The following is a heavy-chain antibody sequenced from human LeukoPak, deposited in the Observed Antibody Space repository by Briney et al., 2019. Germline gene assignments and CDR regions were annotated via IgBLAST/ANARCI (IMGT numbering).Heavy chain of an antibody. V-gene: IGHV4-39*01. D-gene: IGHD6-6*01. CDR3: ARAPDGSSGEYFDL. J-gene: IGHJ2*01. CDR1: GGSISSSPYY. Sequence: PSETLSLTCTVSGGSISSSPYYWGWIRQPPGKGLEWIGSIYYSGSTYYNPSLKSRVTISVDTSKNQFSLKLSSVTAADTAVYYCARAPDGSSGEYFDLWGRGTLVTVSS. CDR2: IYYSGST.